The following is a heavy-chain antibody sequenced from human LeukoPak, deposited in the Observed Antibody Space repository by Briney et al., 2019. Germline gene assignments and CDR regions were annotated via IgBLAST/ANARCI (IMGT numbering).Heavy chain of an antibody. D-gene: IGHD1-26*01. CDR2: ISGSGYYS. J-gene: IGHJ4*02. Sequence: GGSLRLSCAPSGFMFNDYALHWVRQAPGKGLEWVSVISGSGYYSYYADSVKGRFTVSRDNSKTTLYLQMNSLRADDTAVYYCAKGGPTGSNYFDFWGQGTLVTVSS. V-gene: IGHV3-23*01. CDR1: GFMFNDYA. CDR3: AKGGPTGSNYFDF.